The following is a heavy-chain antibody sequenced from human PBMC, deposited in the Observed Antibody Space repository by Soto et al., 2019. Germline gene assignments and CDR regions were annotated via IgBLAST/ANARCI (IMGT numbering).Heavy chain of an antibody. CDR1: GGSISSSSYY. Sequence: SETLSLTCTVSGGSISSSSYYWGWIRQPPGKGLEWIGSIYYSGSTYYNPSLKSRVTISVDTSKNQFSLKLSSVTAADTAVYYCAIRDGYSHFDYWGQGTLVTVSS. CDR3: AIRDGYSHFDY. J-gene: IGHJ4*02. CDR2: IYYSGST. D-gene: IGHD4-4*01. V-gene: IGHV4-39*01.